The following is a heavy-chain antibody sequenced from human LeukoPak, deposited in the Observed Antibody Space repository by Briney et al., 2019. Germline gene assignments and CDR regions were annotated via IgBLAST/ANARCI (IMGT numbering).Heavy chain of an antibody. CDR2: IYYSGST. CDR1: GGSISSSFYY. CDR3: ARLITMIVVVITSWFDP. V-gene: IGHV4-39*01. J-gene: IGHJ5*02. Sequence: SETLSLTCTVSGGSISSSFYYWGWIRQPPGKGLEWIGSIYYSGSTYYNPSLKSRVTISVDTSKNQFSLKLSSVTAADTAVYYCARLITMIVVVITSWFDPWGQGTLVTVSS. D-gene: IGHD3-22*01.